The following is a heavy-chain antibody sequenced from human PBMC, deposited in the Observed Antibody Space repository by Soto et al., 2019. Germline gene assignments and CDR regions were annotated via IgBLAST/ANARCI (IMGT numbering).Heavy chain of an antibody. V-gene: IGHV1-69*08. CDR3: ARDQDYGDYVKDRYYYYYGMDV. D-gene: IGHD4-17*01. CDR2: IIPILGIA. CDR1: GGTFSSYT. Sequence: QVQLVQSGAEVKKPGSSVKVSCKASGGTFSSYTISWVRPAPGQGLEWMGRIIPILGIANYAQKFQGRVTITADKSTSTAYMELSSLRSEDTAVYYCARDQDYGDYVKDRYYYYYGMDVWGQGTTVTVSS. J-gene: IGHJ6*02.